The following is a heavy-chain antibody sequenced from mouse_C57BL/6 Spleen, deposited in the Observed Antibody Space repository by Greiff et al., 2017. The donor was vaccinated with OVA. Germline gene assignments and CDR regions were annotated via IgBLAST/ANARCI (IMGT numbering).Heavy chain of an antibody. D-gene: IGHD1-1*01. J-gene: IGHJ2*01. CDR1: GYTFTDYN. CDR2: INPNNGGT. CDR3: AGYYGSRSFDY. Sequence: VQLQQSGPELVKPGASVKMSCKASGYTFTDYNMHWVKQSHGKSLEWIGYINPNNGGTSYNQKFKGKATLTVNKSSSTAYMELRSLTSEDSAVYYCAGYYGSRSFDYWGQGTTLTVSS. V-gene: IGHV1-22*01.